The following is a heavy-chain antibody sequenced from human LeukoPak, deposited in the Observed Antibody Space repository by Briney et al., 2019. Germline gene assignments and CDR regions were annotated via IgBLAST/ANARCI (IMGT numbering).Heavy chain of an antibody. CDR3: AKGGSSSWKHFDY. J-gene: IGHJ4*02. Sequence: SGGSLRLSCAASGFTFSSYAMGWVRQAPGKGLEWVSGISGSGGSTYYADSVKGRFTISGDNSKNTLYLQMNSLRAEDTAVYYCAKGGSSSWKHFDYWGQGTLVTVSS. CDR2: ISGSGGST. CDR1: GFTFSSYA. V-gene: IGHV3-23*01. D-gene: IGHD6-13*01.